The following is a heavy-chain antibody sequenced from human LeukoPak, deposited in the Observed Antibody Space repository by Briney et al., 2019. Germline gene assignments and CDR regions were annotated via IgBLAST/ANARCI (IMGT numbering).Heavy chain of an antibody. CDR1: GVTFSNYW. D-gene: IGHD5-24*01. Sequence: PRGSLRLACAAAGVTFSNYWIHSVRHTPGKGLVWVSRINSEGINTIYADSVKGRFNISRDNAKSSLFLQMNSLRAEDTAVYYCAREREVATRLHDAFDFWGQGTMVTVSS. J-gene: IGHJ3*01. CDR2: INSEGINT. V-gene: IGHV3-74*01. CDR3: AREREVATRLHDAFDF.